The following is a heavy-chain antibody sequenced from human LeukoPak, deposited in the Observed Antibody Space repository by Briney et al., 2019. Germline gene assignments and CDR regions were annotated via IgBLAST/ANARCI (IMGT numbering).Heavy chain of an antibody. D-gene: IGHD3-22*01. CDR2: INHSGST. CDR3: ARGRGKYYYDSSGYYPFDY. Sequence: SETLSLTCAVYGGSFSGYHWSWIRQPPGKGLEWIGEINHSGSTNYNPSLKSRVTISVDPSKNQFSLKLSSVTAADTAVYYCARGRGKYYYDSSGYYPFDYWGQGTLVTVSS. J-gene: IGHJ4*02. V-gene: IGHV4-34*01. CDR1: GGSFSGYH.